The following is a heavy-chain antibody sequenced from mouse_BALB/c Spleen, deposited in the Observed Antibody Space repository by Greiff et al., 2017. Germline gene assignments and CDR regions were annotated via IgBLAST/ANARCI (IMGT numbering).Heavy chain of an antibody. CDR3: ARGVHSDY. Sequence: QVQLKESGPELVKPGASVRISCKASGYTFTSYYIHWVKQRPGQGLEWIGWIYPGNVNTKYNEKFKGKATLTADKSSSTTYMQLSSLTSEDSAVYFCARGVHSDYWGQGTTLTVSS. J-gene: IGHJ2*01. CDR1: GYTFTSYY. CDR2: IYPGNVNT. V-gene: IGHV1S56*01.